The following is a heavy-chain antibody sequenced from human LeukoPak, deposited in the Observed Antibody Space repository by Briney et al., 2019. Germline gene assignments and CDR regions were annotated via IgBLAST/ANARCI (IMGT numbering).Heavy chain of an antibody. Sequence: GASVKVSCKASGYTFTGYYMHWVRQAPGQGLEWMGWINPNSGGTNYAQKLQGRVTMTTDTSTSTAYMELRSLRSDDTAVYYCAREADILTGYSDYWGQGTLVTVSS. D-gene: IGHD3-9*01. V-gene: IGHV1-2*02. CDR3: AREADILTGYSDY. CDR2: INPNSGGT. J-gene: IGHJ4*02. CDR1: GYTFTGYY.